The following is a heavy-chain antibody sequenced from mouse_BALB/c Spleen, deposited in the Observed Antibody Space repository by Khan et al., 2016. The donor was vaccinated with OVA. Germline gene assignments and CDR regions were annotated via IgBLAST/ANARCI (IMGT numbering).Heavy chain of an antibody. D-gene: IGHD1-1*01. Sequence: EVQFVESGGDLVKPGGSLKLSCAASGFTFSTYGMSWVRQAPDKRLEWVATVSTGGSYTYYPDSVKGRFTISRDNAKNTLYLQMSGLWSEDTAMFYCTRLAYYYDSEGFAYWGQGTLVTVSA. CDR2: VSTGGSYT. V-gene: IGHV5-6*01. CDR1: GFTFSTYG. CDR3: TRLAYYYDSEGFAY. J-gene: IGHJ3*01.